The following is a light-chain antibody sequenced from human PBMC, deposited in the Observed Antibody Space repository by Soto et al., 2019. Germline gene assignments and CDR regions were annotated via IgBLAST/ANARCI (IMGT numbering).Light chain of an antibody. J-gene: IGKJ5*01. Sequence: EIFLTQSPATLSTSPLERATLSCRASQSFSSYLAWYQQKPGQAPRLLIYDASNRATGIPARFSGSGSGTDFTLTISRLEPEDFAVYYCQQYGNSPITFGQGTRLEIK. CDR1: QSFSSY. CDR3: QQYGNSPIT. V-gene: IGKV3-11*01. CDR2: DAS.